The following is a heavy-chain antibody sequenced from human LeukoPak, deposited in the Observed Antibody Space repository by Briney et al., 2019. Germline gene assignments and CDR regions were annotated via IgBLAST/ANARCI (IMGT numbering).Heavy chain of an antibody. CDR3: AKVIVGAGFDF. CDR1: GGSISSYY. Sequence: PSETLSLTCTVSGGSISSYYWSWIRQPPGKGLEWIGYIYYSGNTNYNPSLKSRVTISVDTSKNQFSLKLSSVTAADTAVHYCAKVIVGAGFDFWGQGALVTVSS. D-gene: IGHD1-26*01. V-gene: IGHV4-59*01. CDR2: IYYSGNT. J-gene: IGHJ4*02.